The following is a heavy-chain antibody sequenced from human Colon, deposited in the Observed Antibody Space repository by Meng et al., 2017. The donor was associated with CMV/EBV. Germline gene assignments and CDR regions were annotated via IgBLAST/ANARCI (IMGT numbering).Heavy chain of an antibody. D-gene: IGHD2-2*02. V-gene: IGHV3-30*04. J-gene: IGHJ4*02. CDR1: GFSLRASA. Sequence: GGSLRLSCTATGFSLRASAMFWVRQPPGKGLEWVAVISYDGSNKYYPDSVKGRFTVSRDNAKKTVYLQINGLRAEDTAVYYCARVFFCSTTNCYTGLDYFDYWGQGTLVTVSS. CDR3: ARVFFCSTTNCYTGLDYFDY. CDR2: ISYDGSNK.